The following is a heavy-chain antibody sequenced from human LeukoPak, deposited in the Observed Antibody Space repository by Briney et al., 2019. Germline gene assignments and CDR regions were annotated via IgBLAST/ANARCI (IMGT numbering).Heavy chain of an antibody. V-gene: IGHV3-7*03. J-gene: IGHJ6*02. CDR3: ARGGGMDV. CDR1: GFTFSSYW. D-gene: IGHD3-16*01. CDR2: INHNGNVN. Sequence: GGSLRLSCAASGFTFSSYWMNWARQAPGKGLEWVASINHNGNVNYYVDSVKGRFTISRDNAKNSLYLQMSNLRAEDTAVYFCARGGGMDVWGQGATVTVSS.